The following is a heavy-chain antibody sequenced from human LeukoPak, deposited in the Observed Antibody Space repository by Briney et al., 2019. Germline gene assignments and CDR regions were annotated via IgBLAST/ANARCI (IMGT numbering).Heavy chain of an antibody. CDR1: GFTFGDYG. CDR2: IRSKAYGGTT. Sequence: PGGSLRLSCTGSGFTFGDYGMSWVRQAPGKGLEWVGFIRSKAYGGTTEYAASVKGRFTISRDDSKSIACLQMNSLKTEDTAVYYCSNSYCGGDCYSGGYFDYWGQGTLVTVSS. J-gene: IGHJ4*02. D-gene: IGHD2-21*02. CDR3: SNSYCGGDCYSGGYFDY. V-gene: IGHV3-49*04.